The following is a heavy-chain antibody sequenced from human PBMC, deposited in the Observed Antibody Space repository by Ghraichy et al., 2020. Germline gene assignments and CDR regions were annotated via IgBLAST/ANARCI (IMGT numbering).Heavy chain of an antibody. D-gene: IGHD1-26*01. V-gene: IGHV3-33*01. Sequence: GESLNISCAASGFTFSSYGMHWVRQAPGKGLEWVAVIWYDGSNKYYADSVKGRFTISRDNSKNTLYLQMNSLRAEDTAVYYCARDGGSYSHAFDIWGQGTMVTVSS. CDR3: ARDGGSYSHAFDI. J-gene: IGHJ3*02. CDR2: IWYDGSNK. CDR1: GFTFSSYG.